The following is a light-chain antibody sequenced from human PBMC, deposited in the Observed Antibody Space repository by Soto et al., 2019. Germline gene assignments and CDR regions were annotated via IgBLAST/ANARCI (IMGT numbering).Light chain of an antibody. CDR2: GAS. CDR1: QSVRSN. CDR3: QQRSNWLPIT. Sequence: EIVMTQSPATLSVSPGERATLSCRASQSVRSNLAWYQQKPGQSPRLLIYGASSRATGIPDRFSGSGSGTDFTLTISSLEPEDFAVYYCQQRSNWLPITFGQGTRLEIK. V-gene: IGKV3-11*01. J-gene: IGKJ5*01.